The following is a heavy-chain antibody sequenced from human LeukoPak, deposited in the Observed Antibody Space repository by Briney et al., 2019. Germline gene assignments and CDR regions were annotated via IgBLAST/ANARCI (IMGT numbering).Heavy chain of an antibody. Sequence: ASVKVSCKASGYSFSSYDINWVRQATGQGPEWIGWMNPSSGNTGYAQRFQGRVTMTRDTSTSTAYLELSSLTSEDMAVYYCAAHTYYFSSGSFGHWGQGTLVTVSS. D-gene: IGHD3-10*01. CDR1: GYSFSSYD. CDR3: AAHTYYFSSGSFGH. J-gene: IGHJ4*02. V-gene: IGHV1-8*01. CDR2: MNPSSGNT.